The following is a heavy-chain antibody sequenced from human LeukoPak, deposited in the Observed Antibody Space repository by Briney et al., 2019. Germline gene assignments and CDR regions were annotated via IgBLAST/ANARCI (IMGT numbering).Heavy chain of an antibody. D-gene: IGHD3-10*01. Sequence: GGSLRLSCAASGFTFSSYAMSWVRQAPGKGLEWVSAISGSGGSTYYADSVKGRFTISRDNSKNTLYLQMNSLRAEDTAVYYCAKDLSLLWFGELLLGNYWGQGSLVTVSS. CDR3: AKDLSLLWFGELLLGNY. J-gene: IGHJ4*02. CDR2: ISGSGGST. CDR1: GFTFSSYA. V-gene: IGHV3-23*01.